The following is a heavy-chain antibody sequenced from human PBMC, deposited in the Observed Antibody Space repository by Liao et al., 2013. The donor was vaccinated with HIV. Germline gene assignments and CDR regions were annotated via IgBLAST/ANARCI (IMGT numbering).Heavy chain of an antibody. J-gene: IGHJ6*03. CDR3: ARVSIVQFLDWSGSTFFYHMDV. CDR2: VSGGGRA. V-gene: IGHV4-34*01. Sequence: QVQLQQWGAGLLKPSETLSLTCAVYGGSFSGYYWSWIRQPPGKGLEWIGEVSGGGRADYNPSLQSRVTISSDRATTQFSLKMTSMTAADTGIYYCARVSIVQFLDWSGSTFFYHMDVWDKGTSVTVSS. D-gene: IGHD3/OR15-3a*01. CDR1: GGSFSGYY.